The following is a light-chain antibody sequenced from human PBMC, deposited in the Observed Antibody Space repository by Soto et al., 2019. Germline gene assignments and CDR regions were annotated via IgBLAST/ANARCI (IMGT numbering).Light chain of an antibody. V-gene: IGKV3D-7*01. Sequence: EIVMTQSPATLSLSPGERATLSCRASQSVSSSYLSWYQQKPGQAPRLLIYGASTRATGIPARFSGSGSGTDFTLTISSLQPEDFAVYYCQQYGSSGTFGQGTKVDIK. CDR1: QSVSSSY. CDR3: QQYGSSGT. CDR2: GAS. J-gene: IGKJ1*01.